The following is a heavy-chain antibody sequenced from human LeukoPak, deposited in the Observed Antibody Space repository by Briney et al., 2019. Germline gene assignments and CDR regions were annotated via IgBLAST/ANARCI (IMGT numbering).Heavy chain of an antibody. CDR2: IIPLLGTA. D-gene: IGHD6-19*01. CDR1: GYTFTSYG. CDR3: ARDGTSSGEHQQFDF. J-gene: IGHJ4*02. Sequence: ASVKVSCKASGYTFTSYGISWVRQAPGQGLEWMGGIIPLLGTANYAQKFQGRVTIIADEFTDTAYMELHSLRSEDTAVYYCARDGTSSGEHQQFDFWGQGTLVTVSS. V-gene: IGHV1-69*13.